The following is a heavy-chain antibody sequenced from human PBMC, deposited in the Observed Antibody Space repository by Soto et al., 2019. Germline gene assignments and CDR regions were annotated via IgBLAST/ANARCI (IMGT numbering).Heavy chain of an antibody. CDR3: ARGVLLCFGELLDTGYNWFDP. Sequence: SETLSLTCAVYGGSFSDYIRTWIRQTPGKGLQWIGQINHSGSANYNPSLKSRVTISVHTSNSQLSLELSSVTAADTAVYYCARGVLLCFGELLDTGYNWFDPWGQGTLVTVSS. D-gene: IGHD3-10*01. J-gene: IGHJ5*02. CDR1: GGSFSDYI. CDR2: INHSGSA. V-gene: IGHV4-34*01.